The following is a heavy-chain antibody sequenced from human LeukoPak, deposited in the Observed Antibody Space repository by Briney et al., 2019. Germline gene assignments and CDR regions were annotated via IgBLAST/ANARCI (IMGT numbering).Heavy chain of an antibody. Sequence: ASVTVSCKASGYTFRSYGVSLIRQAPGQGLEWMGSISIYNGNTKYAENFQGRVTMTTDTSTSTAYMELSLRSDDTAMYYCARDQYDSVWGSYRPYFDFWGQGTLVTVSS. CDR2: ISIYNGNT. D-gene: IGHD3-16*02. CDR3: ARDQYDSVWGSYRPYFDF. V-gene: IGHV1-18*01. J-gene: IGHJ4*02. CDR1: GYTFRSYG.